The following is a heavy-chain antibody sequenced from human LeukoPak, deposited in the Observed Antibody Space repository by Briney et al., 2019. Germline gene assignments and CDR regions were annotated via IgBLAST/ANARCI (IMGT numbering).Heavy chain of an antibody. D-gene: IGHD1-26*01. Sequence: PGRSLRLSCGASGFTFSSYAMHWVRQAPGKGLEWVAVISYDGSNKYYADSVKGRFTISRDNSKNTLYLQMNSLRAEDTAVYYCGRDWGATPLYWGQGTLVTVSS. CDR3: GRDWGATPLY. CDR1: GFTFSSYA. CDR2: ISYDGSNK. J-gene: IGHJ4*02. V-gene: IGHV3-30-3*01.